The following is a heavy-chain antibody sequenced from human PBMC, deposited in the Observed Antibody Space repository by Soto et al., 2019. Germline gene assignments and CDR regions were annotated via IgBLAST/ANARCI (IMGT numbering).Heavy chain of an antibody. CDR3: ARSDSSGYYPFDY. CDR1: GGSFSGYY. J-gene: IGHJ4*02. V-gene: IGHV4-34*01. D-gene: IGHD3-22*01. Sequence: SETLSLTCAVYGGSFSGYYWSWIRQPPGKGLEWIGEINHSGSTNYNPSLKSRVTISVDTSKNQFSLKLSSVTAADTAVYYCARSDSSGYYPFDYWGQGTLVTVSS. CDR2: INHSGST.